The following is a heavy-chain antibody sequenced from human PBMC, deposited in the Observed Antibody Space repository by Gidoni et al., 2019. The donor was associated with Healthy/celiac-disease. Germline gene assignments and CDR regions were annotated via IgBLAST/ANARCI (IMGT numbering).Heavy chain of an antibody. V-gene: IGHV1-69*01. Sequence: QVQLVQSGAEVKKPGSSVKVSCKASGGTFSSYAISWVRQAPGQGLEWMGGIIPIFGTANYAQKFQGRVTITADESTSTAYMELSSLRSEDTAVYYCASSRKSQQWLGTGPHGMDVWGQGTTVTVSS. D-gene: IGHD6-19*01. CDR3: ASSRKSQQWLGTGPHGMDV. CDR1: GGTFSSYA. J-gene: IGHJ6*02. CDR2: IIPIFGTA.